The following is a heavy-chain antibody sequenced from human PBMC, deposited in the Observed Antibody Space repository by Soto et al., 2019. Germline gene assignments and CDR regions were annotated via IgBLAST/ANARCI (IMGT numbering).Heavy chain of an antibody. CDR3: ARGSKVDFFGSGSYYNPHYYGMDV. Sequence: ASVKVSCKASGYTFTSYYMHWVRQAPGQGLEWMGIINPSGGSTSYAQKIQGRDTMTRDTSTSTVYMEMSILRSEDTAFYYCARGSKVDFFGSGSYYNPHYYGMDVWGQGTTVTVSS. J-gene: IGHJ6*02. V-gene: IGHV1-46*01. D-gene: IGHD3-10*01. CDR1: GYTFTSYY. CDR2: INPSGGST.